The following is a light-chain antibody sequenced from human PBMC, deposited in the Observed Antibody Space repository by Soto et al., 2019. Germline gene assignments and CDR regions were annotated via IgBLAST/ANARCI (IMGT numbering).Light chain of an antibody. Sequence: EIMMTQSPGTLSASPGERATLSCRASQSVRSNLAWYQQKPGQAPRLLIYALSTRATGIPARFSGSGSGTEFTLTISSLQSEDFAVYYCQQYNKWPLTFGQGTKVEIK. J-gene: IGKJ1*01. CDR1: QSVRSN. V-gene: IGKV3-15*01. CDR3: QQYNKWPLT. CDR2: ALS.